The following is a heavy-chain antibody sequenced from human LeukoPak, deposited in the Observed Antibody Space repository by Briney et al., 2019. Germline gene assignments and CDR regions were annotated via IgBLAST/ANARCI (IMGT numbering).Heavy chain of an antibody. D-gene: IGHD6-19*01. CDR2: IYYSGST. V-gene: IGHV4-59*01. Sequence: SETLSLTCTVSGGSISSYYWSWIRQPPGKGLEWIGHIYYSGSTTYSPSLKSRVTISIDTSKNQFSLKLGSVTAADTAVYYCARDSGSGTYYWGQGTLVTVSS. CDR1: GGSISSYY. J-gene: IGHJ4*02. CDR3: ARDSGSGTYY.